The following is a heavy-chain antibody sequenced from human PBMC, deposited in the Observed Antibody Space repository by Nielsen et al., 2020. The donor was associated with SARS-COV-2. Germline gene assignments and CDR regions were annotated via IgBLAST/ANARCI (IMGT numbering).Heavy chain of an antibody. J-gene: IGHJ4*02. CDR3: AKRRVAVAGTWYFDY. Sequence: GGSLRLSCAVSGFTFSSYAMHWVRQAPGKGLEWMAVISNDGKNEYYADSVKGRFTISRDISKNTLYLQMNSLRAEDTAVYYCAKRRVAVAGTWYFDYWGQGTLVTVSS. CDR1: GFTFSSYA. CDR2: ISNDGKNE. V-gene: IGHV3-30*04. D-gene: IGHD6-19*01.